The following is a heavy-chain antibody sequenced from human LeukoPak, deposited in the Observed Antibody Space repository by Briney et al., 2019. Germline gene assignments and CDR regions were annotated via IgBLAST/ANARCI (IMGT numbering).Heavy chain of an antibody. D-gene: IGHD3-10*01. Sequence: GGSLRLSCAASGFTFSSYWMSWVRQAPGKGLEWVANIKQDGSEKYYVDSVKGRFTISRDNAKNSLYLQMNSLRAEDTAVYYCAREGTPESAYYYYYMDVWGKGTTVTVSS. CDR2: IKQDGSEK. CDR1: GFTFSSYW. CDR3: AREGTPESAYYYYYMDV. J-gene: IGHJ6*03. V-gene: IGHV3-7*01.